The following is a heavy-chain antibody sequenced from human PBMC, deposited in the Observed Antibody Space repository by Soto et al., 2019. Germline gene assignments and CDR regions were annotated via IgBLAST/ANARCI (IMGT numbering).Heavy chain of an antibody. V-gene: IGHV3-23*01. CDR1: GFTFSTYA. J-gene: IGHJ3*02. CDR3: AKVVSPGNTPDDAFDI. D-gene: IGHD2-2*02. CDR2: ITDNGGST. Sequence: EVQLLESGGGLVQPGGSLRLSCAASGFTFSTYAMAWVRQAPGKGLEWVSGITDNGGSTYDSDSVKGRFTISRDNSRNTLYLQMNTLRAEDTALYYCAKVVSPGNTPDDAFDIWGQGTMVTVSS.